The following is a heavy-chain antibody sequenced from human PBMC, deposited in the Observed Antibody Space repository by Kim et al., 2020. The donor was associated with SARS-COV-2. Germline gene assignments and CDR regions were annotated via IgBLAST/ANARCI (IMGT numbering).Heavy chain of an antibody. V-gene: IGHV4-61*01. Sequence: SETLSLTCTVSGGSVSSGSYYWSWIRQPPGKGLEWIGYIYYSGSTNYNPSLKSRVTISVDTSKNQFSLKLSSVTAADTAVYYCARDRIVGATAHFDYWG. J-gene: IGHJ4*01. CDR3: ARDRIVGATAHFDY. CDR1: GGSVSSGSYY. D-gene: IGHD1-26*01. CDR2: IYYSGST.